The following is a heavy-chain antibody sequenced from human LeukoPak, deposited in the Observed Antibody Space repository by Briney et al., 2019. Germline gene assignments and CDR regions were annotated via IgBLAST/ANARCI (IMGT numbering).Heavy chain of an antibody. Sequence: SETLSLTCTVSGGSISSYYWSWIRQPPGKGLNWIGYIYYSGSTNYNPSPKSRVTISVDTSKNQFSLKLSSVTAADTAVYYCARGPDIVVVPAFYWYFDLWGRGTLVTVSS. J-gene: IGHJ2*01. CDR1: GGSISSYY. CDR2: IYYSGST. D-gene: IGHD2-2*01. V-gene: IGHV4-59*01. CDR3: ARGPDIVVVPAFYWYFDL.